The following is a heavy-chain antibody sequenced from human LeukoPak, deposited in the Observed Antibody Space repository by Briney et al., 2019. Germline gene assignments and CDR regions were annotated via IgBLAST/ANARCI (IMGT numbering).Heavy chain of an antibody. CDR2: IRYDGSNK. CDR1: GFTFSSYG. CDR3: AKDWRGLGEYFDS. J-gene: IGHJ4*02. Sequence: GGSLRLSCAASGFTFSSYGMHWVRQAPRKGLEWVAFIRYDGSNKYYADSGKGGFTISRDNSKNTLYLQMTSLRAEDTAVYYCAKDWRGLGEYFDSWGQGPLVIVTS. D-gene: IGHD3-10*01. V-gene: IGHV3-30*02.